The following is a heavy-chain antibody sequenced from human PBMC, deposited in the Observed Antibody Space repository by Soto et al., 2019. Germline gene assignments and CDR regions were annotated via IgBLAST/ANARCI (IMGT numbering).Heavy chain of an antibody. CDR1: GGSFSGYY. J-gene: IGHJ6*02. Sequence: SETLFLTCTVSGGSFSGYYWSWIRQPPGKGLEWIGEINHSGSINYNPSLKSRVTISVDTSKNQFSLKLSSVTAADTAVYYCARGRAAGTRMDVWGQGTTVTVSS. D-gene: IGHD6-13*01. CDR3: ARGRAAGTRMDV. V-gene: IGHV4-34*01. CDR2: INHSGSI.